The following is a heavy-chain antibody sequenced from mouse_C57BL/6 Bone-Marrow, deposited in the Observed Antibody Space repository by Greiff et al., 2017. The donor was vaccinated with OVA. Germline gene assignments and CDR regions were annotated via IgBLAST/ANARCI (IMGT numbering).Heavy chain of an antibody. Sequence: VQLQQSGAELAKPGASVKLSCKASGYTFTSYWMHWVKQRPGQGLEWIGYINPSSGYTNYNQKFKGKATLTVDKSSSTAYMQLSSLTSEDSAVYYCAIAVGELFAYWGQGTLVTVSA. CDR1: GYTFTSYW. CDR3: AIAVGELFAY. V-gene: IGHV1-7*01. CDR2: INPSSGYT. J-gene: IGHJ3*01. D-gene: IGHD1-1*02.